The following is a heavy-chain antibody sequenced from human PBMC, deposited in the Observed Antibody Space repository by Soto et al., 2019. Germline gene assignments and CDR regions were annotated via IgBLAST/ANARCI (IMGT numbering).Heavy chain of an antibody. Sequence: SETLSLTCAVYGGSFSGYYWSWIRQPPGKGLEWIGEINHSGSTNYNPSLKSRVTISVDTSKNQFSLKLSSVTAADTAVYYCARVYSSGWYYSNGMDVWGQGTTVTVS. V-gene: IGHV4-34*01. CDR2: INHSGST. J-gene: IGHJ6*02. CDR3: ARVYSSGWYYSNGMDV. D-gene: IGHD6-19*01. CDR1: GGSFSGYY.